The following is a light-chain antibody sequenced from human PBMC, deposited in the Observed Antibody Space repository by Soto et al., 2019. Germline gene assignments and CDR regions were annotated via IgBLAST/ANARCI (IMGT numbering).Light chain of an antibody. CDR2: GAS. CDR3: QQYNNWPPLT. J-gene: IGKJ4*01. V-gene: IGKV3-15*01. Sequence: EIVMTQSPATLSVSPGEGATLSCRARRSVSSNLAWYQQKPGQAPRLLIYGASTRATGIPARFSGSGSGTEFTLTISSLQSEDFAVYYCQQYNNWPPLTFGGGTKVEIK. CDR1: RSVSSN.